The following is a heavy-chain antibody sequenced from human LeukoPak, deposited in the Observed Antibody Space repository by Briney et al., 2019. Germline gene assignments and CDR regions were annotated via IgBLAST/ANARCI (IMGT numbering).Heavy chain of an antibody. J-gene: IGHJ6*03. CDR2: IYSGGST. V-gene: IGHV3-66*02. D-gene: IGHD1-26*01. CDR3: ARDQVERDLLYYYYMDV. Sequence: GGSLRLSCAASGFTVSSNYMSWVRQAPGKGLEWVSVIYSGGSTYYADSVKGRFTISRDNSKNTLYPQMNSLRNEDTAVYYCARDQVERDLLYYYYMDVWGKGTTVTVSS. CDR1: GFTVSSNY.